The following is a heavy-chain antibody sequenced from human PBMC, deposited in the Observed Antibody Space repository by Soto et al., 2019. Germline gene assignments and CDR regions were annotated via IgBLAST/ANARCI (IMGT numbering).Heavy chain of an antibody. CDR2: VSGSGGST. V-gene: IGHV3-23*01. CDR1: GFTFRNYA. Sequence: PGGSLRLSCAASGFTFRNYAMTWVRQAPGKGLEWVSGVSGSGGSTNYADAVKGRFTISRDNSKNTLYLQMNSLRAEDTAVYYCAKDRWDTTMTYYFDYWGQGALVTVSS. CDR3: AKDRWDTTMTYYFDY. D-gene: IGHD5-18*01. J-gene: IGHJ4*02.